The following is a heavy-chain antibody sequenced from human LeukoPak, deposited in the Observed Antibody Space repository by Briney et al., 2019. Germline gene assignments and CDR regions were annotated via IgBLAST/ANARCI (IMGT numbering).Heavy chain of an antibody. CDR2: IYTSGST. Sequence: SQTLSLTCTVSGGSISSGSYYWSWIRQTAGKGLEWIGRIYTSGSTNYNPSLKSRVTISVDTSKNQFSLKLSSVTAADTAVYYCARESPDTSGYEYYYYMDVWGKGTTVTVSS. D-gene: IGHD3-22*01. J-gene: IGHJ6*03. CDR1: GGSISSGSYY. CDR3: ARESPDTSGYEYYYYMDV. V-gene: IGHV4-61*02.